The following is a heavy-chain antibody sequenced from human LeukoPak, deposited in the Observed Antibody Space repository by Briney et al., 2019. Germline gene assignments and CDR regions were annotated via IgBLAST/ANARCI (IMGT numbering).Heavy chain of an antibody. Sequence: PGGSLRLSCAASGFTFSSYGMHWVRQAPGKGLEWVAVIWYDGSNKYYADSVKGRFTISRDNSKNTLYLQMNSLRAEDTAVYYCAKDVGSGVYYYGMDVWGQGTTVTVSS. V-gene: IGHV3-30*02. D-gene: IGHD3-3*01. J-gene: IGHJ6*02. CDR2: IWYDGSNK. CDR1: GFTFSSYG. CDR3: AKDVGSGVYYYGMDV.